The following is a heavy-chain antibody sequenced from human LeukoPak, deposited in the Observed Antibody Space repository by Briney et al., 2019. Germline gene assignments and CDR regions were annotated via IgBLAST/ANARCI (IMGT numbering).Heavy chain of an antibody. Sequence: SETLSLTCTVSGGSISSYYWNWIRQPAGKGLEWIGEINHSGSTNYNPSLKSRVTISVDTSKNQFSLKLSSVTAADTAVYYCARGERVVPAAILDYWGQGTLVTVSS. J-gene: IGHJ4*02. CDR1: GGSISSYY. D-gene: IGHD2-2*01. CDR3: ARGERVVPAAILDY. CDR2: INHSGST. V-gene: IGHV4-34*01.